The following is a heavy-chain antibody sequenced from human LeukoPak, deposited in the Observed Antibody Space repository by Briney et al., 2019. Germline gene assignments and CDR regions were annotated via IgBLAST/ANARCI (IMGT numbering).Heavy chain of an antibody. CDR3: ARISRHLAVDY. J-gene: IGHJ4*02. V-gene: IGHV2-70*01. CDR2: SDLDDDK. Sequence: SGPALLNLRQTLTLTFTFSGFSLTTPGMRVTLIRQPPVKALEWLSLSDLDDDKYYTASLKTRLSISKNNTKKQVVLTMTNMDTVDTGTYYCARISRHLAVDYWGQGILVTVSS. CDR1: GFSLTTPGMR.